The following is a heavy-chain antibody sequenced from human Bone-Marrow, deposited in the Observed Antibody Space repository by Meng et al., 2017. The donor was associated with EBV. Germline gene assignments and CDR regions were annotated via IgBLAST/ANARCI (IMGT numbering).Heavy chain of an antibody. CDR2: IKSKPDGGTT. Sequence: VQVVDVGGGLAEAGGSLRLSCVASGFTVSNACMSWVRQVPGKGREWVGRIKSKPDGGTTDYAAPVKGRFTISRDDSKNTLYLQMNSLKTEDTAVYYCTTDIAAAGTGMGWGQGTLVTVSS. J-gene: IGHJ4*02. CDR3: TTDIAAAGTGMG. CDR1: GFTVSNAC. V-gene: IGHV3-15*01. D-gene: IGHD6-13*01.